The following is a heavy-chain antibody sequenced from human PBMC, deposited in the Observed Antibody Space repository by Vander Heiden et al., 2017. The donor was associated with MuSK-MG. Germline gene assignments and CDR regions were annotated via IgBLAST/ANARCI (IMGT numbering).Heavy chain of an antibody. D-gene: IGHD3-10*01. J-gene: IGHJ4*02. CDR3: ARDASYGGSGVYNY. Sequence: QVQLVQPGAQVTKPGSPVKVSCKASGSTFSSYASSWVRQAPGQGLEWMGGIIPIFGTANYAQKFQGRVTITADESTSTAYMELSSLRSEDTAVYYCARDASYGGSGVYNYWGQGTLVTVSS. CDR2: IIPIFGTA. CDR1: GSTFSSYA. V-gene: IGHV1-69*01.